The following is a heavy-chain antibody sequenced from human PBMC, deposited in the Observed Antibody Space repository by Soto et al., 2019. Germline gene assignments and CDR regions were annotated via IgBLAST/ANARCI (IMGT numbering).Heavy chain of an antibody. CDR1: GFTFSSYA. CDR3: AKCMTTVTTCGFDI. CDR2: ISGSGVGT. Sequence: EVQLLESGGGLVQPGGSLRLSCAASGFTFSSYAMSWVRQAPGKGLGWVSAISGSGVGTYYADSVKGRFTISRDNAKNTLYLQMSSLRAEDTAVYGCAKCMTTVTTCGFDIWGQGTMVSVSS. V-gene: IGHV3-23*01. J-gene: IGHJ3*02. D-gene: IGHD4-17*01.